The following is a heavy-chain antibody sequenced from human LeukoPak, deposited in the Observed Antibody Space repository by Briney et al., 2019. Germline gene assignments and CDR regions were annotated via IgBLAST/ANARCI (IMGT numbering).Heavy chain of an antibody. CDR3: ARVPTVTFFDY. Sequence: PSETLSLTCTVSGGSISSSSYYWGWIRQPPGKGLEWIGSIYYSGSTYYNPSLKSRVTVSVDTSKNQFSLKLSSVTAADTAVYYCARVPTVTFFDYWGQGTLVTVSS. CDR2: IYYSGST. J-gene: IGHJ4*02. CDR1: GGSISSSSYY. V-gene: IGHV4-39*01. D-gene: IGHD4-17*01.